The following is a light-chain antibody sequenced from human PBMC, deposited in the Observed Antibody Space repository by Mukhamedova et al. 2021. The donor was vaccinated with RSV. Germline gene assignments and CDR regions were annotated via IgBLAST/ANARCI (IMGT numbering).Light chain of an antibody. CDR2: VAS. Sequence: WYQRRVHGKAPKLLIYVASTLQSGVPSRFSGSGSGTDFTLTISSLQPEDVATYYCHKYYGAPWMFGQGTKVEIK. V-gene: IGKV1-27*01. CDR3: HKYYGAPWM. J-gene: IGKJ1*01.